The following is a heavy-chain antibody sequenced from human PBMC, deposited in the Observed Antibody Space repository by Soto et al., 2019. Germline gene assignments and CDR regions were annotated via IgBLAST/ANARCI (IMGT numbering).Heavy chain of an antibody. CDR2: IKQDGSEI. D-gene: IGHD4-17*01. CDR3: AKATFFDRYGDFRDLHSFPTRGSPDL. CDR1: GFTFSSYW. J-gene: IGHJ2*01. V-gene: IGHV3-7*05. Sequence: GGSLRLSCAASGFTFSSYWMSWVRQGPGKGPEWVANIKQDGSEIYYVDSVKGRFTISRDNAKSSLYLQMNSLRAEDTALYHCAKATFFDRYGDFRDLHSFPTRGSPDL.